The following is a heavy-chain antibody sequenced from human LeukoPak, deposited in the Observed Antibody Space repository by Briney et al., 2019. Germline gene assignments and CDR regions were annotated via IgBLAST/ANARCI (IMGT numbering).Heavy chain of an antibody. J-gene: IGHJ4*02. CDR1: GFTFDDYA. Sequence: GGSLRLSCAASGFTFDDYAMHWGRQAPGKGLEWVSLISGDGGNTYYADSVKGRFTISRDNSKNSLYLQMNSLRTEDTALYYCAKDKEYYGSGSYYNANPEFDYWGQGTLVTVSS. CDR2: ISGDGGNT. V-gene: IGHV3-43*02. CDR3: AKDKEYYGSGSYYNANPEFDY. D-gene: IGHD3-10*01.